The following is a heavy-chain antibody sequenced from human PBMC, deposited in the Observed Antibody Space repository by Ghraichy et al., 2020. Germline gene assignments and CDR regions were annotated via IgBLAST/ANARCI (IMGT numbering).Heavy chain of an antibody. CDR2: IGIAGDE. D-gene: IGHD3-22*01. CDR3: ARAVYYYDGSFYQRYFEL. CDR1: GFTFSSYG. Sequence: GESLNISCAASGFTFSSYGMHWVRQGAGKGLEWVAGIGIAGDENYPGAVKDRFTISRENDKNSFYLQMNSLRDGETAVYFCARAVYYYDGSFYQRYFELWGRGTLVTVSS. J-gene: IGHJ2*01. V-gene: IGHV3-13*01.